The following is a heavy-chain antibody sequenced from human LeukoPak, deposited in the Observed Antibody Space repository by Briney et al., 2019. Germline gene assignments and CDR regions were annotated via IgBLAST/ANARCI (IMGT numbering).Heavy chain of an antibody. CDR1: GGSISSYY. CDR2: IYYSGTT. Sequence: SETLSLTCTVSGGSISSYYWSWVRQPPGKGLEWIGYIYYSGTTNYNPSLKSRVTISVDTSKNQFSLKLSSVTAADTAVYYCARRGIQLWYNWFDPWGQGTLVTVSS. D-gene: IGHD5-18*01. CDR3: ARRGIQLWYNWFDP. V-gene: IGHV4-59*12. J-gene: IGHJ5*02.